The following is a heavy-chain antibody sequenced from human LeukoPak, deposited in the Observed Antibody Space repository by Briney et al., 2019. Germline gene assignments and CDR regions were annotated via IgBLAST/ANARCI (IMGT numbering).Heavy chain of an antibody. CDR2: IYYSGST. V-gene: IGHV4-39*01. CDR1: DDSIRSSAYY. D-gene: IGHD3-10*01. J-gene: IGHJ3*02. Sequence: PSETLSLTCAVSDDSIRSSAYYWGRIRQPPGKGLEWIGSIYYSGSTYYNPSLKSRVTISIDTSKNQFSLKLSSVTAADTAVYYCASEPYGSGSFLGAFDIWGQGTMVTVSS. CDR3: ASEPYGSGSFLGAFDI.